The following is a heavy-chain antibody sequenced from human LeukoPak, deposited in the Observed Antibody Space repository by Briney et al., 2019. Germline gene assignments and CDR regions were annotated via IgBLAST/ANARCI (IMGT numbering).Heavy chain of an antibody. J-gene: IGHJ5*02. CDR2: IGGSGGST. CDR1: GFTFSSYA. D-gene: IGHD3-3*01. CDR3: AKDRLDFWSGYPNWFDP. V-gene: IGHV3-23*01. Sequence: PGGSLRLSCAASGFTFSSYAMSWVRQAPGKGLEWVSAIGGSGGSTYYADSVKGGFTISRDNSKNTLYLQMNSLRAEDTAVYYCAKDRLDFWSGYPNWFDPWGQGTLVTVSS.